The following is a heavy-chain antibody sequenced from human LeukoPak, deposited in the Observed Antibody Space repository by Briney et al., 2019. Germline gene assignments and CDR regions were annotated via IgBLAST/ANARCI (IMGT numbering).Heavy chain of an antibody. CDR3: ARGSKGSSPYRYFDL. Sequence: SQTLSLTCAISGDSVSSYSATWNWIRQSPSRDLEWLGRTYYRYNWHNDHSVSVKSRITINPNTCKNQFPLHLNSVTPEDTAVYYCARGSKGSSPYRYFDLWGRGTLVTVSS. V-gene: IGHV6-1*01. CDR2: TYYRYNWHN. D-gene: IGHD6-13*01. CDR1: GDSVSSYSAT. J-gene: IGHJ2*01.